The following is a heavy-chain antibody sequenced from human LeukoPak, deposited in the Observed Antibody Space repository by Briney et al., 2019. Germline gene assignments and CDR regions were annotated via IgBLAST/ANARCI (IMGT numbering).Heavy chain of an antibody. Sequence: GESLKISCKGSGYSFTDYWIGWVRQMPGKGLEWMGIIYPGDSDTRYSPSFQGHVTMSADKSFNTAYLQWSSLKTSDTAMYYCAKRFGDNGFIAFCNWGQRAMVTRSS. CDR2: IYPGDSDT. CDR1: GYSFTDYW. J-gene: IGHJ3*02. CDR3: AKRFGDNGFIAFCN. D-gene: IGHD3-10*01. V-gene: IGHV5-51*01.